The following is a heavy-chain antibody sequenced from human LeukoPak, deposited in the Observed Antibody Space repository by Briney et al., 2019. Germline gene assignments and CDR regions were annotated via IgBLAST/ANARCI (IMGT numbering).Heavy chain of an antibody. D-gene: IGHD6-13*01. Sequence: SETLSLTCTVSGVSINTYFWSWIRQPPGKGLEWIGYIYYSGSTNYNPSLKSRVTISVDTSKNQFSLKLSSVTAADTAVYYCARLSYSSSWYYFDYWGQGTLVTVSS. CDR3: ARLSYSSSWYYFDY. CDR1: GVSINTYF. V-gene: IGHV4-59*08. CDR2: IYYSGST. J-gene: IGHJ4*02.